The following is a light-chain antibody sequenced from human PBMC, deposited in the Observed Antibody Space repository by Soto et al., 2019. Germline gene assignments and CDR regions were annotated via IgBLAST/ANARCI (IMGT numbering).Light chain of an antibody. Sequence: EIVMTQSPATLSVSPGESATLSCRASQSVSSTLAWYQQKPGQTPRLLIYGASTRATGIPARFSGSGSGTEVTLTISSLQSADFVVDYCQHYNNWPPYTFGQGTKLEIK. CDR1: QSVSST. V-gene: IGKV3-15*01. CDR3: QHYNNWPPYT. CDR2: GAS. J-gene: IGKJ2*01.